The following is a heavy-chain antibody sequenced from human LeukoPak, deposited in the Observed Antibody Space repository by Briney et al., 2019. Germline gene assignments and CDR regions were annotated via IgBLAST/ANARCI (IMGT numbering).Heavy chain of an antibody. CDR2: INHSGST. Sequence: PSETLSLTCAVYGGSFSGYYWSWIRQPPGKGLEWIGEINHSGSTNYNPSLKSRVTISVDTSKNQFSLKLSSVTAADTAVYYCARGYPPNIAVAREPPADFDYWGQGTLVTVSS. CDR1: GGSFSGYY. J-gene: IGHJ4*02. CDR3: ARGYPPNIAVAREPPADFDY. D-gene: IGHD6-19*01. V-gene: IGHV4-34*01.